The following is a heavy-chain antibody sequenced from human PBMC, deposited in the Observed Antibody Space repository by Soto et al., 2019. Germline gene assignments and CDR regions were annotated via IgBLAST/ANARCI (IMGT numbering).Heavy chain of an antibody. D-gene: IGHD1-1*01. Sequence: EVQLLESGGGLVQPGGSLRLSCAASGFSFSTSAMGWVRQAPERGLEWLSLISSGGDRTYYAIPVQGRFTISRDNSKNTLHLQVNSLRAEDMAVYYCATQDFRGTTGTTWGQGTLVTVSS. V-gene: IGHV3-23*01. J-gene: IGHJ4*02. CDR1: GFSFSTSA. CDR3: ATQDFRGTTGTT. CDR2: ISSGGDRT.